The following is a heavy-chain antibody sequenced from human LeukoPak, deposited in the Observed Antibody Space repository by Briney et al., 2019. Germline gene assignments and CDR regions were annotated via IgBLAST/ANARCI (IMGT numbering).Heavy chain of an antibody. V-gene: IGHV7-4-1*02. CDR2: INTITGNP. CDR1: GYTFTSYA. D-gene: IGHD3-10*01. J-gene: IGHJ4*02. CDR3: ARDGSLYYYGSGSSYIDY. Sequence: EASVKVSCKASGYTFTSYAMNWVRQAPGQGLEWMGWINTITGNPTYAQGFTGRFVFSLDTSVSTAYLQISSLKAEDTAVYYCARDGSLYYYGSGSSYIDYWGQGTLVTVSS.